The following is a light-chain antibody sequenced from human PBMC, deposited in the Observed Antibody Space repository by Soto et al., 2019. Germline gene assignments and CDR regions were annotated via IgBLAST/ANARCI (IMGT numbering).Light chain of an antibody. CDR1: QSISGT. J-gene: IGKJ1*01. Sequence: EIVMTQSPSTFSVSPAGRPTLSCRASQSISGTLAWYQQKPGQAPRLLIYGAFTRATGFPARFSGSGSGTDFTLTITSLQSEDFAVYYCQQYDNWPWTFGQGTKVDIK. V-gene: IGKV3-15*01. CDR3: QQYDNWPWT. CDR2: GAF.